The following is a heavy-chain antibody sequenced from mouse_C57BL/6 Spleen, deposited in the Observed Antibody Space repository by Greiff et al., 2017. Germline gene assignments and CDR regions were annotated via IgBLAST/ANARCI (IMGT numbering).Heavy chain of an antibody. Sequence: EVQLQQSGAELVRPGASVKLSCTASGFNIKDYYMHWVKQRPEQGLEWIGRIDPEGGDTEYAPKFQGKATMTADTSSNTAYLQLSSLTSEDTAVYYCTTPYYGSSYDYAMDYWGQGTSVTVSS. V-gene: IGHV14-1*01. J-gene: IGHJ4*01. CDR2: IDPEGGDT. D-gene: IGHD1-1*01. CDR1: GFNIKDYY. CDR3: TTPYYGSSYDYAMDY.